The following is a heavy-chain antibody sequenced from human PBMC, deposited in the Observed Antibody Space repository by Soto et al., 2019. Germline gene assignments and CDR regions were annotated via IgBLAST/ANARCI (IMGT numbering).Heavy chain of an antibody. J-gene: IGHJ4*02. Sequence: GGSLRLSCAASGFTFSSYAMHWVRQAPGKGLEWVAVTSYDGSNKYYADSVKGRFTISRDNSKNTLYLQMNSLRAEDTAVYYCARDRGEQLDLFDYWGQGTLVTVSS. V-gene: IGHV3-30-3*01. D-gene: IGHD6-6*01. CDR2: TSYDGSNK. CDR1: GFTFSSYA. CDR3: ARDRGEQLDLFDY.